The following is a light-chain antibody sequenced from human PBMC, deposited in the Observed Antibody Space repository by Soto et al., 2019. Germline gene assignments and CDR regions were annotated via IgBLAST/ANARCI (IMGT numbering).Light chain of an antibody. J-gene: IGKJ1*01. Sequence: DNQMTQSPSTLSGSVGDRVTITCRASQTISSRLAWYQQKPGKAPKLLIYNASTLKSGVPSRFSGSGSGTDFTLTISSLQPEDFATYYCQHSYSNPSTWTFGQGTKVDIK. CDR3: QHSYSNPSTWT. CDR1: QTISSR. V-gene: IGKV1-5*03. CDR2: NAS.